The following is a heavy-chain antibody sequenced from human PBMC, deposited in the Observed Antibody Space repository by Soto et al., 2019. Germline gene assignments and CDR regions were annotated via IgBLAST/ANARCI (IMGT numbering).Heavy chain of an antibody. J-gene: IGHJ6*02. V-gene: IGHV5-10-1*01. CDR3: ASTSRFNYGMDV. Sequence: PGESLKISCKGSGYSFTSYWISWVRQMPGKGLEWMGRIDPSDSYTNYSPSFQGHVTISADKSISTTYLQWSSLKASDTAMYYCASTSRFNYGMDVWGQGTTVTVSS. CDR2: IDPSDSYT. CDR1: GYSFTSYW. D-gene: IGHD2-2*01.